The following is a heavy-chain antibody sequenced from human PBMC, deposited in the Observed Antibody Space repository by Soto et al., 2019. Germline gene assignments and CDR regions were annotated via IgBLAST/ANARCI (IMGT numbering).Heavy chain of an antibody. CDR3: ARPRARATGIAVAGTSVSAFDI. V-gene: IGHV1-69*12. J-gene: IGHJ3*02. Sequence: QVQLVQSGAEVKKPGSSVKVSCKASGGTFSSYAISWVRQAPGQGLEWMGGIIPIFGTANYAQKFQGRVTITADESTSPAYMELSSLRSEDTAVYYCARPRARATGIAVAGTSVSAFDIWGQGTMVTVSS. CDR1: GGTFSSYA. D-gene: IGHD6-19*01. CDR2: IIPIFGTA.